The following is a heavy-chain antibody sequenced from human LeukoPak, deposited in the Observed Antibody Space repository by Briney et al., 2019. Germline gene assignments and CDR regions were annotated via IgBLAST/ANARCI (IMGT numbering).Heavy chain of an antibody. Sequence: PGRSLRLSCAASGFTFSSYAMHWVRQAPGKGLEWVAVISYDGSNKYYADSVKGRFTISRDNSKNTLYLQMNSLRAEDTAVYYCARVLLSYYYDSSGYYIDYWGQGTLATVSS. CDR2: ISYDGSNK. J-gene: IGHJ4*02. CDR3: ARVLLSYYYDSSGYYIDY. CDR1: GFTFSSYA. D-gene: IGHD3-22*01. V-gene: IGHV3-30*04.